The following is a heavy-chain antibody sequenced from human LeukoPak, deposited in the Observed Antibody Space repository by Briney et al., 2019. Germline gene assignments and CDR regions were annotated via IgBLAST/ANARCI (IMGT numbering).Heavy chain of an antibody. CDR2: ISSSGSTI. Sequence: PGGSLRLSCAASGFTFSDYYMSWIRQAPGKGLGWVSYISSSGSTIYYADSVEGRFTISRDNAKNSLYLQMNSLRAEDTAVYYCARDWDCSSTSCLLGVDAFDIWGQGTMVTVSS. CDR1: GFTFSDYY. D-gene: IGHD2-2*01. V-gene: IGHV3-11*01. J-gene: IGHJ3*02. CDR3: ARDWDCSSTSCLLGVDAFDI.